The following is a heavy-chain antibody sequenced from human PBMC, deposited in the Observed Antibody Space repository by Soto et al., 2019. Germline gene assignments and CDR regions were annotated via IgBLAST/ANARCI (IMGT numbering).Heavy chain of an antibody. CDR3: AKAYNWNPKYYFDY. CDR1: GFTFDDNA. Sequence: PGGSLRPSCAASGFTFDDNAMHWVRQAPGKGLEWVSTISWHSGSIGYADSVKGRFTISRENAKNSLYLQMNSLRAEDTALYYCAKAYNWNPKYYFDYWGQGTLVTVSS. CDR2: ISWHSGSI. V-gene: IGHV3-9*01. D-gene: IGHD1-20*01. J-gene: IGHJ4*02.